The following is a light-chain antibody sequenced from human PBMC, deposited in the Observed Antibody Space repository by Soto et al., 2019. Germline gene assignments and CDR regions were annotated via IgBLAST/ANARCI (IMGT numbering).Light chain of an antibody. CDR2: NVS. CDR1: SNAVGGYNY. Sequence: LTHPASVPGSRRHSITISCTATSNAVGGYNYLSWYQQLAAYAPKFIFFNVSNRPSGDSNRFSSCESGSTASITSAGIQAEDEADYYCCSYTTSNTRQRVFGTGTKVTVL. V-gene: IGLV2-14*01. CDR3: CSYTTSNTRQRV. J-gene: IGLJ1*01.